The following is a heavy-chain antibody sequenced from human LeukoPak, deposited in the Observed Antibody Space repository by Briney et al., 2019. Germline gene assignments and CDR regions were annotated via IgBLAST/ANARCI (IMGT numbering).Heavy chain of an antibody. D-gene: IGHD3-22*01. Sequence: PSETLSPTCTVSGGSISSYYWSWIRQPAGKGLEWIGRIYTSGSTNYNPSLKSRVTMSVDTSKNQFSLKLSSVTAADAAVYYCAREIRYDNSDSGAFWGQGTVVTVSS. CDR1: GGSISSYY. CDR2: IYTSGST. CDR3: AREIRYDNSDSGAF. J-gene: IGHJ3*01. V-gene: IGHV4-4*07.